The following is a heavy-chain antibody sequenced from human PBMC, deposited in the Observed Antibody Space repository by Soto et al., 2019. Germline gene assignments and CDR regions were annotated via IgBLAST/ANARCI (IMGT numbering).Heavy chain of an antibody. Sequence: SVKVSCKASGGTFSSYAISWVRQAPGQGLEWMGGIIPIFGTANYAQKFQGRVTITADESTSTAYMELSSLRSEDTAVYYCARVAPLRYFDWLFDYWGQGTLVTVSS. J-gene: IGHJ4*02. CDR3: ARVAPLRYFDWLFDY. D-gene: IGHD3-9*01. CDR2: IIPIFGTA. CDR1: GGTFSSYA. V-gene: IGHV1-69*13.